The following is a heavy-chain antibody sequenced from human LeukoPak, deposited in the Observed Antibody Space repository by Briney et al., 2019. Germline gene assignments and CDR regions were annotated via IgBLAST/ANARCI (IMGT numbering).Heavy chain of an antibody. V-gene: IGHV3-48*03. D-gene: IGHD3-10*01. Sequence: GGSLRLSCAASGFTFSSYEMNWVRQAPGKGLEWVSYISSSGSTIYYADSVKGRFTISRDNAKNSLYLQMNSLRAEDTAVYYCARDRAVRGFNWFDPWGQGTLVTVSS. CDR1: GFTFSSYE. CDR2: ISSSGSTI. J-gene: IGHJ5*02. CDR3: ARDRAVRGFNWFDP.